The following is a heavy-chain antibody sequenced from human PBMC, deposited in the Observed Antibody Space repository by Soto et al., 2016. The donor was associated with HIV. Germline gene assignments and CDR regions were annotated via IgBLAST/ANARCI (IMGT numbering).Heavy chain of an antibody. CDR2: VSGFNDNT. CDR3: VRGDCSSTSCYRQAFDI. Sequence: QVQLVQSGAEVKKPGSSVKVSCKASGYTLTSYAINWVRQARGQGLEWMGWVSGFNDNTNYAQRLQGRVTMTTDTSTNTAYMELRGLRSDDTAVYYCVRGDCSSTSCYRQAFDIWGQGTMVTVSS. V-gene: IGHV1-18*01. J-gene: IGHJ3*02. CDR1: GYTLTSYA. D-gene: IGHD2-2*01.